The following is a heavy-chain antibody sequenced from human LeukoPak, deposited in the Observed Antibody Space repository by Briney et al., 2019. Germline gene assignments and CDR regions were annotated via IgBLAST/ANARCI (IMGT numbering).Heavy chain of an antibody. CDR2: IYYSGST. D-gene: IGHD5-18*01. V-gene: IGHV4-59*12. J-gene: IGHJ4*02. CDR1: GGSFSGYY. CDR3: ASLDSYGYGFGSDY. Sequence: SETLSLTCAVYGGSFSGYYWSWIRQPPGKGLEWIGYIYYSGSTNYNPSLKSRVTISVDTSKNQFSLKLSSVTAADTAVYYCASLDSYGYGFGSDYWGQGTLVTVSS.